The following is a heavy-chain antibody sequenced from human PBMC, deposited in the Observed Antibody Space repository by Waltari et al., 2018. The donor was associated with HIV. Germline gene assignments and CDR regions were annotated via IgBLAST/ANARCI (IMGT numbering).Heavy chain of an antibody. CDR2: IKQDGSEQ. CDR3: ARPQGGYSYGFNY. J-gene: IGHJ4*02. Sequence: ELQLVESGGGLVQTGGSVRLSCAASGFTFSAYWMSLVRPAPGKVLEWVANIKQDGSEQYHVDSVKGRFTISRDNAKNSLYLQMNSLRADDTAVYYCARPQGGYSYGFNYWGQGTLATVSS. V-gene: IGHV3-7*02. D-gene: IGHD5-18*01. CDR1: GFTFSAYW.